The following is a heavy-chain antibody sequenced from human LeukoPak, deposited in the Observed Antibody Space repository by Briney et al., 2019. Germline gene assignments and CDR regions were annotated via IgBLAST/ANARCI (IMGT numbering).Heavy chain of an antibody. CDR3: ERVGRESSTGWLDY. V-gene: IGHV1-2*06. CDR2: INVKSGAT. Sequence: ASVKVSCKASGYTFIDYYFNWLRQAPGQGPEWMGRINVKSGATDYAQKFQGGGTVTRDTSISTAYMELGSLRSDDTAVYYSERVGRESSTGWLDYWGQGTLVTVSS. D-gene: IGHD6-19*01. CDR1: GYTFIDYY. J-gene: IGHJ4*02.